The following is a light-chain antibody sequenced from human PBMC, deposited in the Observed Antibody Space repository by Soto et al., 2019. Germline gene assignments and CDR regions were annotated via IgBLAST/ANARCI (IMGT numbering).Light chain of an antibody. CDR1: QSVRSW. Sequence: DIQMTHSPSTLSASVGDIVTITCGASQSVRSWLAWYQQKPGIAPKFLIYDASSLESGVPSRFSGSGSGTEFTLTISNLQPDDFATYYCQQYDNYPLTFGGGTKVDIK. V-gene: IGKV1-5*01. J-gene: IGKJ4*01. CDR3: QQYDNYPLT. CDR2: DAS.